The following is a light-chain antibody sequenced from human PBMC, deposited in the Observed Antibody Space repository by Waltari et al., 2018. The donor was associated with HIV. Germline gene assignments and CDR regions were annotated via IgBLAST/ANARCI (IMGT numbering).Light chain of an antibody. CDR1: QSLFYTSDNKNF. Sequence: DVVMTQSPDSLAVSLGERATLNCKSNQSLFYTSDNKNFLAWYQQKAGQRPRLLIYWSSTRASGVPDRLSGSGSETDFTLTITSLQAEDVAIYFCQQYFSVPYTFGQGTKLEIK. CDR3: QQYFSVPYT. V-gene: IGKV4-1*01. CDR2: WSS. J-gene: IGKJ2*01.